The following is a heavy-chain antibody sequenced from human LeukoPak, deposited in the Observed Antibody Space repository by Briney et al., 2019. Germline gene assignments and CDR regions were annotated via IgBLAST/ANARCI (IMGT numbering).Heavy chain of an antibody. J-gene: IGHJ4*02. D-gene: IGHD6-19*01. CDR2: IKQDGSEK. CDR1: GFTFGIYW. Sequence: GGSLRLSCAASGFTFGIYWMSWVRQAPGKGLEWVANIKQDGSEKFYVDSVKGRFTLSRDNAKNSLFLQMSSLRAEDTAVYYCARDYYGSGWYGDYWGQGTLVTVSS. V-gene: IGHV3-7*04. CDR3: ARDYYGSGWYGDY.